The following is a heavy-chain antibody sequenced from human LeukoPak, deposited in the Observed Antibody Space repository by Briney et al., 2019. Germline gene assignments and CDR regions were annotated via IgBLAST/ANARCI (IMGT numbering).Heavy chain of an antibody. J-gene: IGHJ4*02. CDR2: IYPGDSDT. Sequence: GESLKISCKGSGYTFTNYWIGWVRQVPGKGLEFMGIIYPGDSDTRYSPSFQGQVTISVDKSINTAYLQWSSLKASDSAMYYCARAGYSNRWDGVDYWGQGTLVTVSS. V-gene: IGHV5-51*01. D-gene: IGHD2/OR15-2a*01. CDR3: ARAGYSNRWDGVDY. CDR1: GYTFTNYW.